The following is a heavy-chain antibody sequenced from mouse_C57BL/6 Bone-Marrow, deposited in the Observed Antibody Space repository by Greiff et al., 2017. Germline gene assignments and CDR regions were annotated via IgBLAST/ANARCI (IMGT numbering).Heavy chain of an antibody. V-gene: IGHV14-4*01. CDR3: TSYYYGSSYFDY. CDR2: IDPENGDT. D-gene: IGHD1-1*01. J-gene: IGHJ2*01. CDR1: GFNIKDDY. Sequence: EVKLLESGAELVRPGASVKLSCTASGFNIKDDYMHWVKQRPERGLEWIGWIDPENGDTEYASKFQGKATITADTSSNTAYLQLSSLTSEDTAVYYCTSYYYGSSYFDYWGQGTTLTVSS.